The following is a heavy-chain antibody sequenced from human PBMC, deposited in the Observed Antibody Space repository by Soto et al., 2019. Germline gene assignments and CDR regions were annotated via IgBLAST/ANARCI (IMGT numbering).Heavy chain of an antibody. CDR1: GFTFNNYA. CDR3: AKGIHVMVVPGTAYFDS. V-gene: IGHV3-23*01. J-gene: IGHJ4*02. Sequence: DVLLSASGGGLVHPGGSLRVSCAASGFTFNNYAMNWVRQIPGKGLEWVSSIGGNAGSTWYADSVKGRFTISRDNSQGTVSLQMSSLRADDTAIYYCAKGIHVMVVPGTAYFDSWGRGTLVTVSS. D-gene: IGHD2-21*02. CDR2: IGGNAGST.